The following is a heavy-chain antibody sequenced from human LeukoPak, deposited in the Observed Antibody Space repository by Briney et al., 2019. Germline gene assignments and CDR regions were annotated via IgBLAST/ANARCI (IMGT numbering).Heavy chain of an antibody. CDR2: IYYTGTT. J-gene: IGHJ5*02. D-gene: IGHD2-2*01. V-gene: IGHV4-61*01. Sequence: SETLSLTCTVSAGSVSNGNYYWSWLRQPPGKALEWIGYIYYTGTTYYIPSLEGRVTISVDTSKNQFSLKLSSVTAADTAVYYCARGGLDCSSTSCYSIWFDPWGQGTLVTVSS. CDR3: ARGGLDCSSTSCYSIWFDP. CDR1: AGSVSNGNYY.